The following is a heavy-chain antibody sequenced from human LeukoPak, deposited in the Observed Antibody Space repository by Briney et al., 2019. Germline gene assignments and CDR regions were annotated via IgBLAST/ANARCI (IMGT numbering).Heavy chain of an antibody. J-gene: IGHJ5*02. CDR3: ARSRITMIVVDPDWFDP. CDR2: ISSSSSTI. V-gene: IGHV3-48*04. CDR1: GFSFSSYS. D-gene: IGHD3-22*01. Sequence: GGSLRLSCAASGFSFSSYSMNWVRQAPGKGLERVTYISSSSSTIYYADSVKGRFTISRDNAKNSLYLQMNSLRAEDTAVYYCARSRITMIVVDPDWFDPWGQGTLVTVSS.